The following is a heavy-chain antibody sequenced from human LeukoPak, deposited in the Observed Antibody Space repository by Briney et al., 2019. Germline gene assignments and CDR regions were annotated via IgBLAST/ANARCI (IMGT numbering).Heavy chain of an antibody. J-gene: IGHJ6*03. Sequence: APVKVSCKASGGTFSSYAISWVRQAPGQGLEWMGGIIPIFGTANYAQKFQGRVTITADKSTSTAYMELSSLRSEDTAVYYCARVVGYGSNPSVPYYYYYMDVWGKGTTVTVSS. CDR2: IIPIFGTA. CDR1: GGTFSSYA. D-gene: IGHD5-18*01. V-gene: IGHV1-69*06. CDR3: ARVVGYGSNPSVPYYYYYMDV.